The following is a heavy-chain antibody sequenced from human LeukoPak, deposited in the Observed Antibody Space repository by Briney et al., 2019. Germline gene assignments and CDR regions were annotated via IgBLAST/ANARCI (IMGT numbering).Heavy chain of an antibody. Sequence: ASVKVSCKASGYTLTAYYIYWVRQAPGQGLEWMGRINPNSGGTDYAQNFQGRVTMTRDTPISTAYMELSRLRSDDTAVYYCARGYCSGGTCYLVENWLDPWGQRTLVTVSS. CDR2: INPNSGGT. V-gene: IGHV1-2*06. J-gene: IGHJ5*02. CDR1: GYTLTAYY. D-gene: IGHD2-15*01. CDR3: ARGYCSGGTCYLVENWLDP.